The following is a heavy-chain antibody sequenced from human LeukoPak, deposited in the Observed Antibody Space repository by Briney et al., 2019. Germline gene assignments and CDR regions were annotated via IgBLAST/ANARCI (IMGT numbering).Heavy chain of an antibody. Sequence: GGSLRLSCAASGFTFSSYGMHWVRQAPGKGLEWVAIIWYDGNNKYYADSVKGRFTISRDNSKNTLYLQMNSLRAEDTAVYYCARDLYYYDSSGLEFGYWGQGTLVTVSS. CDR3: ARDLYYYDSSGLEFGY. CDR1: GFTFSSYG. CDR2: IWYDGNNK. V-gene: IGHV3-33*01. D-gene: IGHD3-22*01. J-gene: IGHJ4*02.